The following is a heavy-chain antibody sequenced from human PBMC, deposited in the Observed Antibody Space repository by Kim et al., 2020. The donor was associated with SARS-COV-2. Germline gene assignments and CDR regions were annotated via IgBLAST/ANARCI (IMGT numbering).Heavy chain of an antibody. J-gene: IGHJ3*02. Sequence: SETLSLTCTVSGGSFSGGGYCWSWNRPHKGLGLEWVGYLYYSGSSYYTPSLKSRVTISVDTSKNQFSLKLSSVTAADTAVYYCARVKPIATDAFDIWGQGTMVTVSS. CDR3: ARVKPIATDAFDI. CDR1: GGSFSGGGYC. V-gene: IGHV4-31*03. CDR2: LYYSGSS.